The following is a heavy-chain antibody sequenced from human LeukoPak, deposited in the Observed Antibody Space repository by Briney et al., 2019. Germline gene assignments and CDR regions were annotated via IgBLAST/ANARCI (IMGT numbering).Heavy chain of an antibody. CDR1: GGSINSDY. V-gene: IGHV4-59*01. CDR3: ARVGGMTTINNAAFDI. J-gene: IGHJ3*02. Sequence: ASETLSLTCSVSGGSINSDYWNWIRQPPGKGLEWIGYIYHSGSTNYNPSLKSRVTISIDKSKKQFSLKLISVTAADTAIYYCARVGGMTTINNAAFDIWGQGTMVTVSS. D-gene: IGHD5-24*01. CDR2: IYHSGST.